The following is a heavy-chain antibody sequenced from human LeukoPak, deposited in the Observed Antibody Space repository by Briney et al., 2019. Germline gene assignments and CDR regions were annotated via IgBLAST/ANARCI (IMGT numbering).Heavy chain of an antibody. D-gene: IGHD3-10*01. V-gene: IGHV3-23*01. Sequence: GSLRLSCAASGFTFRNYALTWVRQAPGKGLEWVSAISGSGGRSYYADSVKGRFTISRDNSKSTLFLQMNSLRDGDTAIYYCAKDPMVRGATYDYWGQGTLVTVSS. CDR3: AKDPMVRGATYDY. CDR1: GFTFRNYA. CDR2: ISGSGGRS. J-gene: IGHJ4*02.